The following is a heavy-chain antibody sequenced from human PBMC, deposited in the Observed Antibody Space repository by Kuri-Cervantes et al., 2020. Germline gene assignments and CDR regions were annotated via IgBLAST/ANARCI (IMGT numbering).Heavy chain of an antibody. CDR1: GYTFTGYY. Sequence: ASVKVSCKASGYTFTGYYMHWVRQAPGQGLEWMGWINPNSGGTNYAQKFQGRVTMTRDTSISTAYMELSRLRSDDTAVYYCARGTMVRGVIIIRDWFDPWGQGTLVTDSS. CDR2: INPNSGGT. V-gene: IGHV1-2*02. CDR3: ARGTMVRGVIIIRDWFDP. D-gene: IGHD3-10*01. J-gene: IGHJ5*02.